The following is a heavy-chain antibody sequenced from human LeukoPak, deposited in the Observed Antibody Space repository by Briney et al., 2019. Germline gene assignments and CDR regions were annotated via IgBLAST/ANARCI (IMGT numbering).Heavy chain of an antibody. D-gene: IGHD2/OR15-2a*01. Sequence: GGSLRLSCAASGFTFSMYSMSWVRQAPGKGLEWVSSIRSTGVDTYYAASVRGRFTISRDNSRGTLSLQMNSLRAEDTAVYFCAILSWDGRGSFYWGQGALVTVSS. CDR1: GFTFSMYS. J-gene: IGHJ4*02. CDR3: AILSWDGRGSFY. CDR2: IRSTGVDT. V-gene: IGHV3-23*01.